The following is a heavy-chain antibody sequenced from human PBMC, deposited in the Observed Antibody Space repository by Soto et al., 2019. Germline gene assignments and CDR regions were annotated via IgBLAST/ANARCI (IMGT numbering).Heavy chain of an antibody. CDR2: ISGGGDTT. Sequence: EVQLLESGGGLVQPGGSLRLSCAASGFTFNNYAMTWVRQAPRKGLEWVSAISGGGDTTSYADSVKGRFTVSRDGSKNTLYLQMSSLRAEDTALHYCAKGRGGSGSLTPRVDFWGQGTLVTVSS. V-gene: IGHV3-23*01. CDR1: GFTFNNYA. CDR3: AKGRGGSGSLTPRVDF. J-gene: IGHJ4*02. D-gene: IGHD3-10*01.